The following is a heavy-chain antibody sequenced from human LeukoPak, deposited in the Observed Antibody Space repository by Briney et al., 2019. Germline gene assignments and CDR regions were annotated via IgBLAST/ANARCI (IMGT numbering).Heavy chain of an antibody. D-gene: IGHD3-10*01. V-gene: IGHV1-2*02. CDR1: GYTFIGYS. Sequence: GASVKVSCKASGYTFIGYSLHWVRQAPGQGLEWMAWINPNSGGTNFAQKFQGRVTMTRPTSSSTAYTELSRLRSDDTAVYYCARDRGLGSGSLDYGMDVWGQGTTVTVSS. CDR3: ARDRGLGSGSLDYGMDV. J-gene: IGHJ6*02. CDR2: INPNSGGT.